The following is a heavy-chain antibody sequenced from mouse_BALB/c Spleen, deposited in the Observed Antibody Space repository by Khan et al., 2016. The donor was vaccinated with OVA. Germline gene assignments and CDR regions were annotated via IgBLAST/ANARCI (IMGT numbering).Heavy chain of an antibody. V-gene: IGHV1S137*01. Sequence: VQLQQSGPELVRPGESVKISCKGSGYTFTDYAMHWVKQSHAKSLEWIGVISIYYDNINYNQQFKGKATMSVDKSSSTAYMELARLTSEDSAIYFCARGGQWLRRGGGNSDYWGQGTTLTVSS. CDR3: ARGGQWLRRGGGNSDY. J-gene: IGHJ2*01. D-gene: IGHD2-2*01. CDR1: GYTFTDYA. CDR2: ISIYYDNI.